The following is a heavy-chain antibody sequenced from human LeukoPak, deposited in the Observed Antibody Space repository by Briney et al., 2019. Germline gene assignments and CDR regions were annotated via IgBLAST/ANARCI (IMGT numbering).Heavy chain of an antibody. CDR2: IKNDGAVK. J-gene: IGHJ4*02. V-gene: IGHV3-7*01. D-gene: IGHD1-26*01. CDR1: GFTFSYHW. CDR3: AKVRDRGSYFSTPSYYFDY. Sequence: GGSLRLSCAASGFTFSYHWMTWVRQAPGKGLEWVANIKNDGAVKNYVDSVKGRFTISRDNAKNSLYLQMNSLRAEDTAVYYCAKVRDRGSYFSTPSYYFDYWGQGTLVTVSS.